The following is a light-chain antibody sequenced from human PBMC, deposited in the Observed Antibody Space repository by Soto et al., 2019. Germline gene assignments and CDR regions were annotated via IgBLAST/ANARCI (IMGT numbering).Light chain of an antibody. Sequence: EIVLTQSPGTLSLSPGERATLSCRASQSVSSTYLAWYQQTPGQAPRLLIYGASSRATGIPDRFSGSGSGTDFTLTISRLEPEDFVVYYCQQYGSSLLTFGGGTKVEIK. CDR3: QQYGSSLLT. J-gene: IGKJ4*01. V-gene: IGKV3-20*01. CDR2: GAS. CDR1: QSVSSTY.